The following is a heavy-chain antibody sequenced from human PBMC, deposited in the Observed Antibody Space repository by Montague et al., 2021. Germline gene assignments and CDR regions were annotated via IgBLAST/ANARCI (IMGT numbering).Heavy chain of an antibody. D-gene: IGHD1/OR15-1a*01. CDR3: ARARITGTTTPLDY. Sequence: SETLSLTCTVSGGSISSTSHYLDWIRQPPGKGLEWIGTLYSGGNTYYNPALKSRVSIPADTSNNQFSLKLHSVTASDTAVYFCARARITGTTTPLDYWGQGTLVCVAS. CDR2: LYSGGNT. V-gene: IGHV4-39*01. J-gene: IGHJ4*02. CDR1: GGSISSTSHY.